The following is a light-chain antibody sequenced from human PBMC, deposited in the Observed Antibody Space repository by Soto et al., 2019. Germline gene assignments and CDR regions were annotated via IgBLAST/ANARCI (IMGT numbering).Light chain of an antibody. J-gene: IGKJ1*01. CDR2: DSS. V-gene: IGKV1-5*01. Sequence: DIHMTQSPSTLSLSLGDRVTITCLASQTISSLLAWYQQKPVKAPKLLIYDSSSLQSVVPSRFSGSGSGTEFTLTITSLQPDDFATYSCQQYDSYSWTFGQGTKVDIK. CDR3: QQYDSYSWT. CDR1: QTISSL.